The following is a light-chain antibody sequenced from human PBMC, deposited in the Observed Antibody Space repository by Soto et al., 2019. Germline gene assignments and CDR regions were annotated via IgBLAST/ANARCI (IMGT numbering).Light chain of an antibody. Sequence: DVQLTQSPSFLSASVGDRVTITCRASQGITNYLAWYLQKPGKALKPLIYTASTLQSGVPSRFSGSGAGAEFTLTITGLQPEDFATYFCEQFHTYPWTFGQGTKVEIK. CDR1: QGITNY. CDR3: EQFHTYPWT. V-gene: IGKV1-9*01. J-gene: IGKJ1*01. CDR2: TAS.